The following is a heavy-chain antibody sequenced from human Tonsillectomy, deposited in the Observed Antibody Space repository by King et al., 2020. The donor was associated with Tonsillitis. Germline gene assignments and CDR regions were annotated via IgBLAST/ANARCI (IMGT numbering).Heavy chain of an antibody. J-gene: IGHJ6*02. CDR3: AREVDIVVVPTTTYFYYGMNV. CDR1: GFTFSSYP. Sequence: VQLVESGGGVVQPGRSLRLSCAASGFTFSSYPMHWVRQAPGKGLDWVAVISYDGTNEYYADSVKGRFTISRDNSKNTLYLQMNSLRAEDTAVYYCAREVDIVVVPTTTYFYYGMNVWAQGTTVTVS. V-gene: IGHV3-30*04. D-gene: IGHD2-2*03. CDR2: ISYDGTNE.